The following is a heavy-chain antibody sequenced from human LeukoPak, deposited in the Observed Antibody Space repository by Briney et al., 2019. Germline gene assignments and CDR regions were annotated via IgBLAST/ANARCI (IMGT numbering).Heavy chain of an antibody. CDR3: ARDQGGDYFDY. CDR2: TNPSGGST. D-gene: IGHD3-16*01. Sequence: ASVKVSCKASGYTFTSYYMHWVRQAPGQGLEWMGITNPSGGSTSYAQKFQGRVTMTRDTSTSTVYMELSSLRSEDTAVYYCARDQGGDYFDYWGQGTLVTVSS. CDR1: GYTFTSYY. V-gene: IGHV1-46*01. J-gene: IGHJ4*02.